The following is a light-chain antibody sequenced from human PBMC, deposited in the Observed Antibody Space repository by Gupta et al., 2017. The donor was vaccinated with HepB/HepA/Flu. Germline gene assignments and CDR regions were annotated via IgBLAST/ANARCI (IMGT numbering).Light chain of an antibody. V-gene: IGLV2-8*01. CDR2: EVS. CDR3: SSYAGSNNLV. Sequence: QSALTQPPSASGSPGQSVTISCTGTSSDVGGYNYVSWYQQHPGKAPKLMFYEVSQRPAGVPDLFSGTNSGKTAFLTVSGLQADDDADYYCSSYAGSNNLVFGGGTKLTVL. J-gene: IGLJ2*01. CDR1: SSDVGGYNY.